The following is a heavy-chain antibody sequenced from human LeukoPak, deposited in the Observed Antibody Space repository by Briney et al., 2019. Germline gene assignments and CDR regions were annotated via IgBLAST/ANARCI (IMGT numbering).Heavy chain of an antibody. CDR2: ISSSSSYI. CDR1: GFTFSSYS. CDR3: ARESYVDTAMNPDY. V-gene: IGHV3-21*01. D-gene: IGHD5-18*01. J-gene: IGHJ4*02. Sequence: SGGSLRLSCAASGFTFSSYSMNWVRQAPGKGLEWVSSISSSSSYIYYADSVKGRFTISRDNAKNSLYLQMNSLRAEDTAVYYCARESYVDTAMNPDYWGQGTLVTVSS.